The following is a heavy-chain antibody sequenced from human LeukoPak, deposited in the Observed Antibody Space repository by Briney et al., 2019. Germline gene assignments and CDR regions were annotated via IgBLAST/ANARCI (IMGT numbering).Heavy chain of an antibody. J-gene: IGHJ4*02. CDR1: GFSFSDHY. Sequence: GGSLRLSCAASGFSFSDHYMSWIRQAPGKGLEWVSYMSSSDNPIYYADSVKGRFPISRDNAKNSLYLQMNNLRAEDTAVYYCARDRVGSSTSCYDYWGQGTLVTVSS. V-gene: IGHV3-11*01. CDR3: ARDRVGSSTSCYDY. CDR2: MSSSDNPI. D-gene: IGHD2-2*01.